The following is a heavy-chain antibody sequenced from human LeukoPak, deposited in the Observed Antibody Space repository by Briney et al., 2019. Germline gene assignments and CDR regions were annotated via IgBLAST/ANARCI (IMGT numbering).Heavy chain of an antibody. D-gene: IGHD3-3*01. CDR2: INPGGGST. Sequence: ASVKVSCKASGYTVTNYYMYWVRQAPGQGLEWMGLINPGGGSTNYAQNFQGRVTMTRDMSTSTVYMELSSLRSEDTAVYYCARGPHIRTYDRDNWFDPWGQGTLVTVSS. CDR3: ARGPHIRTYDRDNWFDP. J-gene: IGHJ5*02. V-gene: IGHV1-46*01. CDR1: GYTVTNYY.